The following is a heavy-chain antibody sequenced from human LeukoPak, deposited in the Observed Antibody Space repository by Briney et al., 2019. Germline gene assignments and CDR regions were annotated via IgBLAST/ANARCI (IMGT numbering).Heavy chain of an antibody. CDR2: IYTSGST. D-gene: IGHD1-26*01. Sequence: SETLSLTCTVSGGSISSGSYYWSWIRQPAGKGLEWIGRIYTSGSTNYNPSLKSRFTISVDTSKNQFSLKLSSVTAADTAVYYCARERRKNSGSYGAFDIWGQGTMVTVSS. V-gene: IGHV4-61*02. CDR1: GGSISSGSYY. CDR3: ARERRKNSGSYGAFDI. J-gene: IGHJ3*02.